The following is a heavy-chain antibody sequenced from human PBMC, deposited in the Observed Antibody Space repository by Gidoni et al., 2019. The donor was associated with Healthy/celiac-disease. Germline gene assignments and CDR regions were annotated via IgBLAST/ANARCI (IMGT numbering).Heavy chain of an antibody. CDR2: IDPSDSYT. J-gene: IGHJ6*02. CDR1: GYSFTSYW. Sequence: EVQLVQSGAEVKKPGESLRISCKGSGYSFTSYWISWVRQMPGKGLEWMGRIDPSDSYTNYSPSFQGHVTISADKSISTAYLQWSSLKASDTAMYYCARQAGELVAGKGGGMDVWGQGTTVTVSS. D-gene: IGHD6-19*01. V-gene: IGHV5-10-1*03. CDR3: ARQAGELVAGKGGGMDV.